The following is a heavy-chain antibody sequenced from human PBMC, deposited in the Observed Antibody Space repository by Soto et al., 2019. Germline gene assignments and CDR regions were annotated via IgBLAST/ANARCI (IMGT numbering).Heavy chain of an antibody. D-gene: IGHD4-17*01. CDR1: GGSVSDNTYY. CDR3: ASTTAEPNPLPSRYFFDY. CDR2: GYYSGTT. V-gene: IGHV4-61*01. Sequence: SETLSLTCSVSGGSVSDNTYYWSWIRQPPGQRLVWIGDGYYSGTTIYNPSLKSRVTISVHLSQNRFSLRLSSVTTADTALYYCASTTAEPNPLPSRYFFDYWGQGTLVTVSS. J-gene: IGHJ4*02.